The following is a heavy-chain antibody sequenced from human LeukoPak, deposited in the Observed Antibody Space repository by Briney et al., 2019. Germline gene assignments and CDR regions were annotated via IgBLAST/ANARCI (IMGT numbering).Heavy chain of an antibody. V-gene: IGHV4-59*01. CDR3: ARVGYSSGYYYDY. CDR1: GGSISSYY. CDR2: IYYSGST. Sequence: SETLSLTCTLPGGSISSYYWSWIRQPPGKGLEWIGYIYYSGSTNYNPSLKSRVTISVDTSKNQFSLKLSSVTAADTAVYYCARVGYSSGYYYDYWGQGTLVTVSS. D-gene: IGHD3-22*01. J-gene: IGHJ4*02.